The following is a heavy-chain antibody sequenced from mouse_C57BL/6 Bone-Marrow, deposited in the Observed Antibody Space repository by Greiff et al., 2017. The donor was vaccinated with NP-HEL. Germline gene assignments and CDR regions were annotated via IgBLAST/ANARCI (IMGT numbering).Heavy chain of an antibody. CDR3: AKGSYYSNSWFAY. CDR2: IYPGDGDT. J-gene: IGHJ3*01. V-gene: IGHV1-80*01. CDR1: GYAFSSYW. Sequence: VQLQQSGAELVKPGASVKISCKASGYAFSSYWMNWVKQRPGKGLEWMGQIYPGDGDTNYNGKFKGQATLTADKSPSTAHMQLSILTSEDSAVYFCAKGSYYSNSWFAYWGQGTLVTVSA. D-gene: IGHD2-5*01.